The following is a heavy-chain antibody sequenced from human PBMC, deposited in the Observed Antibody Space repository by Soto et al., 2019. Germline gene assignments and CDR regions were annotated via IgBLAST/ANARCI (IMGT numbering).Heavy chain of an antibody. Sequence: SETLSLTCAVSGGSISSGGYSWSWIRQPPGKGLEWIGYIYHSGSTHYNPSLKSRVTISVDRSKNQFSLKLSSVTAADTAVYYCARIPDRWGQGTLVTVSS. CDR2: IYHSGST. CDR1: GGSISSGGYS. V-gene: IGHV4-30-2*01. J-gene: IGHJ5*02. D-gene: IGHD2-2*01. CDR3: ARIPDR.